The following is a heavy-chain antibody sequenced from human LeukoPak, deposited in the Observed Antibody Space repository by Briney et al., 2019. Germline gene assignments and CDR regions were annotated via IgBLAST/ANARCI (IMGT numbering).Heavy chain of an antibody. Sequence: ASVKVSCKASGYTFTGYYMHWVRQAPGQGLEWMGWINPNSGGTNYAQKFQGRVTMTRDTSISTAYMELSRPRSDDTAVYYCARDRGISRDLFDYWGQGTLVTVSS. CDR3: ARDRGISRDLFDY. CDR1: GYTFTGYY. D-gene: IGHD6-13*01. V-gene: IGHV1-2*02. J-gene: IGHJ4*02. CDR2: INPNSGGT.